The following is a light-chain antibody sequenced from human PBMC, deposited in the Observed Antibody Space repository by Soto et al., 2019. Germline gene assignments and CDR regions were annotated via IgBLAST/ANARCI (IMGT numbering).Light chain of an antibody. Sequence: DIQMTQSPSSLSASVGDRVTITCRASQSISSYLNWYQQKPGKAPKLLIYGASSLQSGVPSRFSGSGSGTDFTLTISSLQPEDFATDYCQQSYSTVRYTFGQGTKLEIK. V-gene: IGKV1-39*01. CDR2: GAS. J-gene: IGKJ2*01. CDR1: QSISSY. CDR3: QQSYSTVRYT.